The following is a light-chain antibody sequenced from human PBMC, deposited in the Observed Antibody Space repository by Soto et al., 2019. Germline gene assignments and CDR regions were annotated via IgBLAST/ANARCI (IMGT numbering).Light chain of an antibody. CDR1: QDLDKW. CDR3: QQCSSYRT. Sequence: ILMSKSPSSLSASVGDRVTITCRASQDLDKWLAWYQQKPGRAPNLLIYKSSTLRQGVPSRFSGFGSGTEYILTITDLQPDDFETCYCQQCSSYRTFCQGTVVEMK. J-gene: IGKJ1*01. CDR2: KSS. V-gene: IGKV1-5*01.